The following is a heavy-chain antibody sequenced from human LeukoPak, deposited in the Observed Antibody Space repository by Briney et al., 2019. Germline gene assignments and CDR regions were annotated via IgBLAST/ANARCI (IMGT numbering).Heavy chain of an antibody. CDR1: GDSISRYY. J-gene: IGHJ4*02. CDR3: ARVQMAGYYDSAASRSYFDY. Sequence: SETLSLTCTVSGDSISRYYWSWIRQSAGKELEWIGHIFSTGKTNYNPSLKSRVTMSVDTSKNQFSLKLSSVSAADTAVYYCARVQMAGYYDSAASRSYFDYWGQGTPVAVSS. CDR2: IFSTGKT. D-gene: IGHD3-22*01. V-gene: IGHV4-4*07.